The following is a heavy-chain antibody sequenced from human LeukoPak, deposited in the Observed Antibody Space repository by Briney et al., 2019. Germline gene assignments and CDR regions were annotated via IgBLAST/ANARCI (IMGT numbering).Heavy chain of an antibody. CDR2: IYHSGSS. V-gene: IGHV4-39*07. CDR1: GGSISSNSYY. Sequence: SETLSLTCAVSGGSISSNSYYWGWIRQSPGKGLEWIGSIYHSGSSYYNPSLKSRVTISVDTSKNQFSLKLSSVTAADTAVYYCARERDNWFDPWGQGTLVTVSS. CDR3: ARERDNWFDP. J-gene: IGHJ5*02.